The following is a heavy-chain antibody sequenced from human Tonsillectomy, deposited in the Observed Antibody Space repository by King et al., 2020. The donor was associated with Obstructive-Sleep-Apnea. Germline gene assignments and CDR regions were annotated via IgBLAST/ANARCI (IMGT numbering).Heavy chain of an antibody. CDR1: GGSISSGVYY. J-gene: IGHJ3*02. CDR2: IYYSGST. CDR3: ARDGMGIGYAFDI. D-gene: IGHD7-27*01. V-gene: IGHV4-31*03. Sequence: QLQESGPGLVKPSQTLSLTCSVSGGSISSGVYYWSWLRQHPGNGLEWIGYIYYSGSTYYNPSLKSRVTISVDTSKNQFSLKLSSVTAADTAVYYCARDGMGIGYAFDIWGQGTMVTVSS.